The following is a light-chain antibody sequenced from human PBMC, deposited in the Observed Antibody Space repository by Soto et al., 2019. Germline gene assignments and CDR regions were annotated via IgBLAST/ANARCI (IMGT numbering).Light chain of an antibody. CDR3: QQYGNAPFT. V-gene: IGKV3-20*01. Sequence: EIVLTQCPGTLSFSPGERATLTCRASQSVSSSYLAWFQQKPGQAPRLLIYGASSRATGIPDRFSGSGSGTDFTLTISRLEPEDFAVYYCQQYGNAPFTFGPGTKVDIK. CDR2: GAS. J-gene: IGKJ3*01. CDR1: QSVSSSY.